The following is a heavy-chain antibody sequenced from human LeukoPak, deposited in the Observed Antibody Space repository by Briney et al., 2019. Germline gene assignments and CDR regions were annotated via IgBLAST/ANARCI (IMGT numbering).Heavy chain of an antibody. J-gene: IGHJ4*02. Sequence: GGSLRLSCAASRFTFSSYALHWVRQAPDKGLEWVALISYDGSNKYYADSVKGRFTISRDNSKNTLYLQMNSLRAEDTAVYYCAKALMDILTGYYTPYYFDYWGQGTLVTVSS. CDR3: AKALMDILTGYYTPYYFDY. CDR1: RFTFSSYA. CDR2: ISYDGSNK. D-gene: IGHD3-9*01. V-gene: IGHV3-30-3*01.